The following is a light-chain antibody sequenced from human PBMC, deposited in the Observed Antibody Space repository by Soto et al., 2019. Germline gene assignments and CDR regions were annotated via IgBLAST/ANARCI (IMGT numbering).Light chain of an antibody. Sequence: RVMTPFSPTLSVTPGERATLSFRASQSVSSNLAWYQQKPGQAPRLLFYGASTGATGLPARFSGSGSGTEFTLTINSLQAEDCAVYYCQQYYNWPRTFAQGTRLEIK. CDR2: GAS. CDR3: QQYYNWPRT. V-gene: IGKV3-15*01. J-gene: IGKJ5*01. CDR1: QSVSSN.